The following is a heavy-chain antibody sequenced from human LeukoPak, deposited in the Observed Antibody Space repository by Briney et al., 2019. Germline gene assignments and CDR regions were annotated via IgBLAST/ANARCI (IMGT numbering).Heavy chain of an antibody. Sequence: SETLSLTCTVSGDSISSYSWSWIRQPPGKGPEWIGYIYYSGSTNYNPSLKSRVTISVDTSKNQFSLKLSSVTAADTAVYYCARHAYPYYYDSSGYSYRLYYFDYWGQGTLVTVSS. CDR2: IYYSGST. J-gene: IGHJ4*02. D-gene: IGHD3-22*01. CDR1: GDSISSYS. V-gene: IGHV4-59*08. CDR3: ARHAYPYYYDSSGYSYRLYYFDY.